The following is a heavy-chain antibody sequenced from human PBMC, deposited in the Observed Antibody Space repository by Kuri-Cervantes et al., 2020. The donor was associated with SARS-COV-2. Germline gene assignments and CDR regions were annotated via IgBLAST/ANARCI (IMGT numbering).Heavy chain of an antibody. Sequence: ESLKISCTVSGGSISSSSYYWGWIRQPPGKGLEWIGSIYYSGSTYYNPSLKSRVTISVDTSKNQFSLKLSSVTAADTAVYYCARARDWFDPWGQGTLVTDSS. CDR1: GGSISSSSYY. CDR2: IYYSGST. J-gene: IGHJ5*02. CDR3: ARARDWFDP. V-gene: IGHV4-39*07.